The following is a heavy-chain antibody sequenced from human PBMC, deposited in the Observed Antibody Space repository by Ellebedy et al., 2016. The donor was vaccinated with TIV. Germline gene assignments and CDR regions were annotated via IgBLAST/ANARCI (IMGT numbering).Heavy chain of an antibody. J-gene: IGHJ1*01. D-gene: IGHD6-19*01. V-gene: IGHV3-74*03. CDR1: GFSFGSYW. Sequence: GGSLRLSCAASGFSFGSYWMLWVRQPPGKGLEWVSRIKADGSGITYADSVRGRFTISRNDSKNTLYLQMNSLRAEDTANYYCAREAGTSGWYSGFQHWGQGTLVTVSS. CDR3: AREAGTSGWYSGFQH. CDR2: IKADGSGI.